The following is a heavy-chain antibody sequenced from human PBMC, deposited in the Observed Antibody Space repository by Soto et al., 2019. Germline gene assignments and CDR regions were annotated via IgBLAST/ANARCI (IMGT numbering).Heavy chain of an antibody. CDR3: ARDGYGSGSYYIGY. CDR2: IWYDGSNK. CDR1: GFTFSSYG. D-gene: IGHD3-10*01. V-gene: IGHV3-33*01. J-gene: IGHJ4*02. Sequence: GGSLRLSCAASGFTFSSYGMHWVRQDPGKGLEWVAVIWYDGSNKYYADSVKGRFTISRDNSKNTLYLQMNSLRAEDTAVYYCARDGYGSGSYYIGYWGQGTLVTVSS.